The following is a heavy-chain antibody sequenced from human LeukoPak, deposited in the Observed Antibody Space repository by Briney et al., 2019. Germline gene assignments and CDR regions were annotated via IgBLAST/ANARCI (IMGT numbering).Heavy chain of an antibody. CDR1: GGSIINSGYY. CDR3: ARQGYADFSSRPFDY. CDR2: VYYSGNT. V-gene: IGHV4-39*01. Sequence: SETLSLTCTVSGGSIINSGYYWGWIRQPPGKGLEWIGSVYYSGNTYYNPSLKSRVTISVDTSKNQFSLKLRSVTAADTAMYYCARQGYADFSSRPFDYWGQGTLVTVSS. D-gene: IGHD4-17*01. J-gene: IGHJ4*02.